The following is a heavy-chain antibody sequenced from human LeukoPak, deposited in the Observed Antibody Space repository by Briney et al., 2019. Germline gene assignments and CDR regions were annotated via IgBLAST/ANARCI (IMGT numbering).Heavy chain of an antibody. Sequence: SETLSLTCTVSGGSISSSSYYWGWIRQPPGKGLEWIGSIYYSGSTYYNPSLKSRATISVDTSKNQFSLKLSSVTAADTAVYYCARMYYYDSSGYPFGYWGQGTLVTVSS. V-gene: IGHV4-39*01. J-gene: IGHJ4*02. CDR1: GGSISSSSYY. D-gene: IGHD3-22*01. CDR3: ARMYYYDSSGYPFGY. CDR2: IYYSGST.